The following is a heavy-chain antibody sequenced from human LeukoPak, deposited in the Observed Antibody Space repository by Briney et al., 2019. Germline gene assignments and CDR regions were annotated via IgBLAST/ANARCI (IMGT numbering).Heavy chain of an antibody. V-gene: IGHV3-23*01. Sequence: GGSLRLSCAASGFTFSSYAMTWVRQAPGKGLEWASVISGSGGSTYYTDSVKGRFTLSRDNSKNTLYLQMSSLRDEDTAVYYCAKSIGGVVVVAADYWGQGTQVTVSS. CDR2: ISGSGGST. D-gene: IGHD2-15*01. CDR1: GFTFSSYA. CDR3: AKSIGGVVVVAADY. J-gene: IGHJ4*02.